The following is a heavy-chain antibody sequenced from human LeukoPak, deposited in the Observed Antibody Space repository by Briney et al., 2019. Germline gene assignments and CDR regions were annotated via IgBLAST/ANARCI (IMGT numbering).Heavy chain of an antibody. V-gene: IGHV4-39*07. J-gene: IGHJ6*02. D-gene: IGHD5-24*01. CDR2: IYYSGST. CDR1: GGSISNSNYY. CDR3: AGEMAALVNYYHGMDV. Sequence: SEILSLTCTVSGGSISNSNYYWAWIRQSPGKGLEWIGSIYYSGSTYYNPSLKSRVTISVDRPKNQFSLKLSSVTAADTAVYYCAGEMAALVNYYHGMDVWGQGTAVTVSS.